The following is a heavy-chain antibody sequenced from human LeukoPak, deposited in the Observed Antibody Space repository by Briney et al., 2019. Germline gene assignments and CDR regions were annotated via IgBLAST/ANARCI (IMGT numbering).Heavy chain of an antibody. Sequence: PGESLKISCKGSGYSFTSYWIGWVRQMPGKGLEWMGIIYPGDSDTRYSPSFQGQVTISADKSISTAYLQWSSMKASDTAMYYCASAYSYGNDAFDIWGQGTMVTVSS. CDR2: IYPGDSDT. D-gene: IGHD5-18*01. CDR3: ASAYSYGNDAFDI. CDR1: GYSFTSYW. V-gene: IGHV5-51*03. J-gene: IGHJ3*02.